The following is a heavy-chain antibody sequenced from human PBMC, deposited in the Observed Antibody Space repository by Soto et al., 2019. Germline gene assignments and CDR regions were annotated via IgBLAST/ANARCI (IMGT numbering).Heavy chain of an antibody. D-gene: IGHD5-18*01. CDR2: IYPGDSDT. CDR1: GYSFVSYW. V-gene: IGHV5-51*01. Sequence: GESLKISFKGSGYSFVSYWISWVRQMPAKGLEWMGSIYPGDSDTTYSPSIQGQVTISADKSSTTVYLQWNTLKASDTAMYYCAKTDGYEVEYWGQGTQVTVSS. CDR3: AKTDGYEVEY. J-gene: IGHJ4*02.